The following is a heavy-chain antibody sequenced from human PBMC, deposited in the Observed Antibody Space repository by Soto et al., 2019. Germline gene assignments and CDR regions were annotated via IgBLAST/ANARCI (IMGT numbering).Heavy chain of an antibody. CDR3: AKNQGVELVPLATVDWFDP. CDR1: GFIFENFG. V-gene: IGHV3-23*01. J-gene: IGHJ5*02. D-gene: IGHD1-26*01. Sequence: VGSLRLSCAASGFIFENFGMSWVRQAPGKGLEWVSTISGSGFKKYYADSVKGRFTISRDNSKSTVYLELNNLSAEDTAVYHCAKNQGVELVPLATVDWFDPWGQGSVVTVSS. CDR2: ISGSGFKK.